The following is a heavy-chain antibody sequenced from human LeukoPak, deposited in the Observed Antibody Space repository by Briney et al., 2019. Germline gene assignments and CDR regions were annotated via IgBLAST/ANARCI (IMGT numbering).Heavy chain of an antibody. Sequence: GGSLRLSCVVSGFTFSSYAMHWVRQAPGKGLEYVSAISNNGGSTYYANSVKGRFTISRDNSKNTLSLQMGSLRAEDKAVYYCARGDSGSHLDYWGQGSLVTVSS. V-gene: IGHV3-64*01. CDR2: ISNNGGST. D-gene: IGHD1-26*01. J-gene: IGHJ4*02. CDR3: ARGDSGSHLDY. CDR1: GFTFSSYA.